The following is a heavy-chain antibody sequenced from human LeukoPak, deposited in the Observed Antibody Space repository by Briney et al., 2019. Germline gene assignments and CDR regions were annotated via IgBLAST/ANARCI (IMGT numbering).Heavy chain of an antibody. CDR2: IYYSGST. CDR3: ARQKEYSSGWYY. D-gene: IGHD6-19*01. V-gene: IGHV4-59*08. Sequence: SETLSLTCTVSGVSISSYYWSWIRQPPGKGLEWIGYIYYSGSTNYNPSLKSRVTISVDTSKNQFSLKLSSVTAADTAVHYCARQKEYSSGWYYWGQGTLVTVSS. J-gene: IGHJ4*02. CDR1: GVSISSYY.